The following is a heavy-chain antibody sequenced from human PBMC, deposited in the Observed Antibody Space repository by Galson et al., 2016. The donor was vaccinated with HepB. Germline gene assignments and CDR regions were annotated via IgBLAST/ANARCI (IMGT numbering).Heavy chain of an antibody. CDR3: ARDPDQGNDAFDI. V-gene: IGHV1-18*01. CDR2: INGYNGNK. CDR1: GYTFSSYD. Sequence: SVKVSCKASGYTFSSYDISWVRQAPGHGLEWMGRINGYNGNKNYAQNFQGRVTMTTETSTSTAYMELRCLISDDTAVYYCARDPDQGNDAFDILGQGTRITVP. J-gene: IGHJ3*02.